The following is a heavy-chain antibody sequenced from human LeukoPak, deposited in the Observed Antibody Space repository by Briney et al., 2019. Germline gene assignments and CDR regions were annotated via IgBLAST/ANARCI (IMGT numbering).Heavy chain of an antibody. Sequence: ASLRLSCAASGFIFRNYAMSWVRQAPGKGLEWVSAITGSGDTTYYADSVKGRFTISRDNSKNTLYVEMNTLRAEDTAVYYCAKWGDYDILTGYYVSDFWGQGTLVTVSS. CDR1: GFIFRNYA. V-gene: IGHV3-23*01. J-gene: IGHJ4*02. CDR3: AKWGDYDILTGYYVSDF. D-gene: IGHD3-9*01. CDR2: ITGSGDTT.